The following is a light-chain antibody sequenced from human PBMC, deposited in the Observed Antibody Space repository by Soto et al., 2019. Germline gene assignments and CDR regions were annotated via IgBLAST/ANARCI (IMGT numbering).Light chain of an antibody. CDR1: LTSTSW. CDR2: DAS. V-gene: IGKV1-12*01. Sequence: DMQMTPAPSSVSASVGDRVIITCRASLTSTSWVAWYQQVPGKAPKLLIYDASILQTGVPSRFSGSGSGTDFTLTINSLQPEDFATYYCQQAKSFPVTFGQGNDWRL. CDR3: QQAKSFPVT. J-gene: IGKJ5*01.